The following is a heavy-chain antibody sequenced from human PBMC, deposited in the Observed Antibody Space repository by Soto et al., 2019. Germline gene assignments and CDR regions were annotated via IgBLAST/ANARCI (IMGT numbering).Heavy chain of an antibody. CDR2: ISYDGNNK. CDR1: GFTFSTYG. J-gene: IGHJ3*01. V-gene: IGHV3-30*03. CDR3: ARGDYHDNSGPFSDAFDV. Sequence: GGSLRLSCAASGFTFSTYGMHWVRQAPGKGLEWVAVISYDGNNKYYADSLKGRFTISRDNSKNTLYLQMSSLRAEDSAVYYCARGDYHDNSGPFSDAFDVWGQGTMVTGSS. D-gene: IGHD3-22*01.